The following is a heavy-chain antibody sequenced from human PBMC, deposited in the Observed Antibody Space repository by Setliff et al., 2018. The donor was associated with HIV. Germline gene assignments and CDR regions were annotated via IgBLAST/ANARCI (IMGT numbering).Heavy chain of an antibody. J-gene: IGHJ4*02. V-gene: IGHV3-23*01. D-gene: IGHD4-17*01. CDR3: TKGVQRLRPYYFDS. CDR1: GFTFSTYA. CDR2: ISGGSGRT. Sequence: PGGSLRLSCAASGFTFSTYAMSWVRQAPGKGLEWVSAISGGSGRTYYVATVKGRFTISRDDSKNTLYLQMNSLRVEDTAIYYCTKGVQRLRPYYFDSWGQGTLVTVSS.